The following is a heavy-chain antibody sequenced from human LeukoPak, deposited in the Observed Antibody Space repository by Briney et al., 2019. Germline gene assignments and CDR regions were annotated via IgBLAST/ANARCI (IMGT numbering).Heavy chain of an antibody. Sequence: PGRSMRLSCAASGFTFSSYAMHWVRQAPGKGLEWVAVISYDGSNKYYADSVKGRFTIPRDNSKNTLYLQMNSLRAEDTAVYYCAKLSITMVRGVIGPFDYWGQGTLVTVSS. CDR1: GFTFSSYA. D-gene: IGHD3-10*01. J-gene: IGHJ4*02. CDR2: ISYDGSNK. CDR3: AKLSITMVRGVIGPFDY. V-gene: IGHV3-30*04.